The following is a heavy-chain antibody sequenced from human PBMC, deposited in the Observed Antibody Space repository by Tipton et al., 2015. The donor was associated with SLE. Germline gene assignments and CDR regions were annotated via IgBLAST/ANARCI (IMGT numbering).Heavy chain of an antibody. J-gene: IGHJ3*02. CDR1: LYSIGSGYY. D-gene: IGHD3-16*02. Sequence: TLSLTCTVSLYSIGSGYYWTWIRQLPGKGLEWIGYIYYSGNTYYNPSLKSRVTISVDTSKNQFPLKLSSVTAADTAVYYCAQAHLWGSYRYASDIWGQGTMVTVSS. CDR3: AQAHLWGSYRYASDI. V-gene: IGHV4-30-4*08. CDR2: IYYSGNT.